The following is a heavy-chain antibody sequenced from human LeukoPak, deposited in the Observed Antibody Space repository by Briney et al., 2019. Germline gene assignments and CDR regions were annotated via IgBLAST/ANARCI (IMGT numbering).Heavy chain of an antibody. D-gene: IGHD6-13*01. V-gene: IGHV3-15*01. J-gene: IGHJ4*02. CDR2: IKSKTDGGTT. CDR3: TTSSWYAKGRY. CDR1: GFTFSHAW. Sequence: PGGSLRLSCAASGFTFSHAWMSWVRQAPGKGLEWVGRIKSKTDGGTTDYAAPVKGRFTISRDDSKNTLYLQMNSLKTEDTAVYYCTTSSWYAKGRYWGQGTLVTVSS.